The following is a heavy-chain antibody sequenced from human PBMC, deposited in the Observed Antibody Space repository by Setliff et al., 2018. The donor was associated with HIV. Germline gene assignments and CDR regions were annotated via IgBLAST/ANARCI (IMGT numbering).Heavy chain of an antibody. V-gene: IGHV1-69*05. CDR3: TTDLLYDSSGYLVGDRYMDRYAFDI. D-gene: IGHD3-22*01. CDR1: GDTFSNSL. Sequence: SVKVSCKASGDTFSNSLVTWVRQAPGQGLEWMGGIIPLFGTANYAQKFQGRVTMTTDELMTTAYLELSSLRSEDTAVYYCTTDLLYDSSGYLVGDRYMDRYAFDIWGQGTMVTVSS. J-gene: IGHJ3*02. CDR2: IIPLFGTA.